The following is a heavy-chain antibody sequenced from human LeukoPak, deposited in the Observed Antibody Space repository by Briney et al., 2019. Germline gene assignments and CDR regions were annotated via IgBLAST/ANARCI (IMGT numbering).Heavy chain of an antibody. CDR3: ARRAASDY. CDR2: ISNSGNTI. CDR1: GYTFSTYE. V-gene: IGHV3-48*03. J-gene: IGHJ4*02. Sequence: GGSLRLSCVASGYTFSTYEMIWVRQAPGKGLEWVSYISNSGNTIYYADAVKGRFTISRDKAKDSLYLQIDSLRAEDTAIYYCARRAASDYWGQGTLLIVSS.